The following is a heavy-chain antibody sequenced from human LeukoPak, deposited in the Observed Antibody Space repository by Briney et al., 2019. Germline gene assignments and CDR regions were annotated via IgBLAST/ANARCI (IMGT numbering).Heavy chain of an antibody. D-gene: IGHD6-19*01. CDR3: AKDISTSWYEKYFQH. Sequence: GRSLRPSCAASAFTFTTYAMSWVRQAAGELREWDSTISTSGGNTYYADSVKGRFTLSRDSSKIMLYLQMTSLTAEDTAVYYCAKDISTSWYEKYFQHWGQGTLVTVSS. CDR2: ISTSGGNT. J-gene: IGHJ1*01. CDR1: AFTFTTYA. V-gene: IGHV3-23*01.